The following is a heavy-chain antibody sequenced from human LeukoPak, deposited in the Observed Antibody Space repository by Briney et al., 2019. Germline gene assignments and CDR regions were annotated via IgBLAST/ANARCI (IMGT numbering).Heavy chain of an antibody. D-gene: IGHD3-22*01. V-gene: IGHV1-2*02. CDR2: INPDSGGT. Sequence: ASVKVSCKVSGYTFTGYFIHWVRQAPGQGLEWMGWINPDSGGTRYAQKFQGRVTMTRDTSINTAYMDLSSLRSDDTAVYFCARDPALTRGYPSFDYWGQGALITVSS. CDR3: ARDPALTRGYPSFDY. J-gene: IGHJ4*02. CDR1: GYTFTGYF.